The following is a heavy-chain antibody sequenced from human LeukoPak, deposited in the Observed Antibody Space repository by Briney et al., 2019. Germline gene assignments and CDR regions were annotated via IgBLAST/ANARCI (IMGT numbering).Heavy chain of an antibody. D-gene: IGHD2-2*01. J-gene: IGHJ4*02. CDR1: GFTFSSYS. CDR3: ARDIVVVPATLGY. V-gene: IGHV3-21*01. Sequence: GGSLRLSCAASGFTFSSYSMNWVRQAPGKGLEWVSSISSSSSYIYYADSVKGRFTISRDNDKNSLYLQMNSLRAEDTAVYYCARDIVVVPATLGYWGQGTLVTVSS. CDR2: ISSSSSYI.